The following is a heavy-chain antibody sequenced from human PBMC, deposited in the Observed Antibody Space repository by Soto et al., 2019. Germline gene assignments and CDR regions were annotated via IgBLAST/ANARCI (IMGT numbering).Heavy chain of an antibody. Sequence: GGSLRLSCAASGFTFRNYAMSRVRQTPEKGLEWVSAINGGGISTYYADSVKGRFTISRDQSKNTIYLQMNSLRAEDTAVYYCARDLWFAEPANFDPWGQGTLVTVSS. CDR2: INGGGIST. D-gene: IGHD3-10*01. CDR1: GFTFRNYA. CDR3: ARDLWFAEPANFDP. J-gene: IGHJ5*02. V-gene: IGHV3-23*01.